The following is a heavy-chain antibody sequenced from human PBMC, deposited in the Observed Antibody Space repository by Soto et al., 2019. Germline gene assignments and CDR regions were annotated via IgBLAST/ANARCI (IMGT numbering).Heavy chain of an antibody. CDR1: GGSISSGGYY. Sequence: QVQLQESGPGLVKPSQTLSLTCTVSGGSISSGGYYWSWIRQHPGKGLEWIGYIYYSGSTYYNPSLKSRVTIAVDTSKNQFSLKLSSVTAADTAVYYCARAGYYDSSGYPSFDYWGQGTLVTVSS. D-gene: IGHD3-22*01. CDR3: ARAGYYDSSGYPSFDY. CDR2: IYYSGST. V-gene: IGHV4-31*03. J-gene: IGHJ4*02.